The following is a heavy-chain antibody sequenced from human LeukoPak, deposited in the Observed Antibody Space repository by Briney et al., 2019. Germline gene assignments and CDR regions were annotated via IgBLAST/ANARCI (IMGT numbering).Heavy chain of an antibody. D-gene: IGHD6-19*01. V-gene: IGHV4-34*01. CDR1: GGSFSGYY. Sequence: SETLYLTCDVYGGSFSGYYWSWIRQPPGQGLEWIGEINHSGSTNYNPSLKSRVTISVDTYTTQSSLKLSSVTAADTAVYYCARESERYSSGWYYHYWGQGTLVTVSS. CDR3: ARESERYSSGWYYHY. CDR2: INHSGST. J-gene: IGHJ4*02.